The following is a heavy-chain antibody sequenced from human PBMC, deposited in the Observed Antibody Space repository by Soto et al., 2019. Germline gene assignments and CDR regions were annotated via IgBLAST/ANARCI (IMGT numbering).Heavy chain of an antibody. CDR1: GYIFTNYA. CDR2: INAGNGYT. D-gene: IGHD6-19*01. CDR3: ARLLSSGWRRDYFDY. J-gene: IGHJ4*02. Sequence: QVQLVQSGAEVEKPGASVMVSCKAAGYIFTNYAMHWVRYDPGQRVAWMGWINAGNGYTKYSQKFQGRVTITRDTAASTAYMDLNSLRCEDTAVYYCARLLSSGWRRDYFDYWGQGTLVTVSS. V-gene: IGHV1-3*01.